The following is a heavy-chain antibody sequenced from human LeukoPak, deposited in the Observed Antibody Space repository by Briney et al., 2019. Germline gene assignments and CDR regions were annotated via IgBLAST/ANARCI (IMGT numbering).Heavy chain of an antibody. Sequence: SETLSLTCAVYGGSFSDYYWSWLRQPPGKGLAWIGEINHSGNTYYNPSLKSRVTVSVDTSKNQFSLKLDSVTAADTAVYYCARTVGIVVIPGVQEDAYFDNWGQGTLVTVSS. J-gene: IGHJ4*02. CDR3: ARTVGIVVIPGVQEDAYFDN. D-gene: IGHD2-2*01. V-gene: IGHV4-34*01. CDR2: INHSGNT. CDR1: GGSFSDYY.